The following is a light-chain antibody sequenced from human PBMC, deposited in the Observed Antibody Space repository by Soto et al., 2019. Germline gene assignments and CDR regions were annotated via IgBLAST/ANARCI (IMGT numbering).Light chain of an antibody. Sequence: QSVLTRPPSASGSPGQSVTISCTGTNSDIGTYIYVSWYQQHPGKGPRLIIYEVSKRPSGVPDRFSGSKSGNTASLTVSGLQTEDEADYYCSSYAGVKNFVVFGGGTKLTVL. CDR3: SSYAGVKNFVV. CDR1: NSDIGTYIY. J-gene: IGLJ2*01. V-gene: IGLV2-8*01. CDR2: EVS.